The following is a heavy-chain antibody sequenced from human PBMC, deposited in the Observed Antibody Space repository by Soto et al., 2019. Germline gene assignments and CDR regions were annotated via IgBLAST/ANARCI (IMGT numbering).Heavy chain of an antibody. Sequence: PSKTLSLTCVISGDSVSSNSAAWNWIRQSPSRGLEWLGRTYYRSKWYNDYAVSVKSRITINPDTSKNQFSLQLNSVTPEDTAVYYCARGYCSGGSCYSGGFAFDIWGQGTMVTVSS. CDR1: GDSVSSNSAA. D-gene: IGHD2-15*01. J-gene: IGHJ3*02. CDR3: ARGYCSGGSCYSGGFAFDI. V-gene: IGHV6-1*01. CDR2: TYYRSKWYN.